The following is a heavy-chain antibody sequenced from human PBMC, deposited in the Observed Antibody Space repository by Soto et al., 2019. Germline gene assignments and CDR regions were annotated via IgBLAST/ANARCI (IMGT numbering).Heavy chain of an antibody. Sequence: QVQLVQSGAEVKKPGSSVKVSCKASGGIFSTYAISWLRQAPGQGLEWMGGIIPIFGTPNYAQRFQGRVTITADESTSTAYMELSRLRPEDTAVYYCARDRDHYGSGNYYNRIALWGQGTLVTVSS. CDR3: ARDRDHYGSGNYYNRIAL. V-gene: IGHV1-69*01. CDR1: GGIFSTYA. D-gene: IGHD3-10*01. J-gene: IGHJ4*02. CDR2: IIPIFGTP.